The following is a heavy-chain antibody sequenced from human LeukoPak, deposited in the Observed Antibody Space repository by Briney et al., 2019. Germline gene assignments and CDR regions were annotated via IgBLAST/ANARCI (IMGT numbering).Heavy chain of an antibody. CDR2: IDPSDSYT. V-gene: IGHV5-10-1*01. Sequence: GESLKISCKGSGYSFTSYWISWVRQMPGKGLEWMGRIDPSDSYTNYSPSLQGHVTISADKSISTAYLQWSSLKASDTAMYYCARHGEVAATPDNSGLDYWGQGTLVTVSS. CDR3: ARHGEVAATPDNSGLDY. CDR1: GYSFTSYW. J-gene: IGHJ4*02. D-gene: IGHD2-15*01.